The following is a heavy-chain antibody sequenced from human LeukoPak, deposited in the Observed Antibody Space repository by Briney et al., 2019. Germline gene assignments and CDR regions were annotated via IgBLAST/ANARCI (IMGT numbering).Heavy chain of an antibody. CDR3: AKFGSSGWYVLWEPGTDY. J-gene: IGHJ4*02. CDR2: ISTDGSST. CDR1: GFTFSSYW. D-gene: IGHD6-19*01. Sequence: GGSLRLSCAASGFTFSSYWMHWVRQAPGKGLVWVSRISTDGSSTNYADSVKGRFTISRDNSKNTLYLQMNSLRAEDTAVYYCAKFGSSGWYVLWEPGTDYWGQGTLVTVSS. V-gene: IGHV3-74*01.